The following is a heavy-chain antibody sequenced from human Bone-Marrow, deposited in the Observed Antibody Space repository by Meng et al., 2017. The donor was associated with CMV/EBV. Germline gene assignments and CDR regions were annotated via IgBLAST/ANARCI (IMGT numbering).Heavy chain of an antibody. CDR1: GFTFDDYA. V-gene: IGHV3-9*01. CDR3: ARHPGRDGYNSRG. CDR2: ISWNSGSI. Sequence: SLKISCAASGFTFDDYAMHWVRQAPGKGLEWVSGISWNSGSIGYADSVKGRFTISRDNAKNSLHLQMNSLRAEDTAVYYCARHPGRDGYNSRGWGQGTLVTVSS. D-gene: IGHD5-24*01. J-gene: IGHJ4*02.